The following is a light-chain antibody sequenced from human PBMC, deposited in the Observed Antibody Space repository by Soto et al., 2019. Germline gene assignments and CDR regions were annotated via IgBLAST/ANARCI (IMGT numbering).Light chain of an antibody. V-gene: IGKV1-13*02. CDR1: QGISSA. J-gene: IGKJ3*01. CDR3: QQFNTYPFT. Sequence: AIQLTQSTSSLSASVGDRVTITCRASQGISSALAWYQQTPGKPPKLLIYDASRLEIGVPARFSGSGSVTEFTLTISSLQPEDFATYYCQQFNTYPFTFGPGTKVDIK. CDR2: DAS.